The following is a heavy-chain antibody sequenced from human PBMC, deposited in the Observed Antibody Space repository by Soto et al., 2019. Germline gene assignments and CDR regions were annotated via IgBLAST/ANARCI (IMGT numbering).Heavy chain of an antibody. CDR3: ARGGVEVGATSAFDY. Sequence: QVQLVQSGAEVKKPGSSVKVSCKASGGTFNNYAISWVRQAPGQGLEWMGGIIPIIGTADYAHKFQGRRAMSADEATGTTGMELSRLRPEGTALYDCARGGVEVGATSAFDYWGQGTLVTVSS. V-gene: IGHV1-69*01. CDR1: GGTFNNYA. J-gene: IGHJ4*02. D-gene: IGHD3-10*01. CDR2: IIPIIGTA.